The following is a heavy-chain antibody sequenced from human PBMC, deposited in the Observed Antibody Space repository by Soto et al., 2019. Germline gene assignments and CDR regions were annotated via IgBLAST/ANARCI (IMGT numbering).Heavy chain of an antibody. CDR3: AASIQEQWLAYYYYGMDV. V-gene: IGHV6-1*01. D-gene: IGHD6-19*01. CDR2: TYYRSKWYN. Sequence: SQTLSLTCAISGDSVSSNSAAWNWIRQSPSRGLEWLGRTYYRSKWYNDCAVSVKSRITINPDTSKNQFSLQLNSVTPEDTAVYYCAASIQEQWLAYYYYGMDVWGQGTTVTVSS. CDR1: GDSVSSNSAA. J-gene: IGHJ6*02.